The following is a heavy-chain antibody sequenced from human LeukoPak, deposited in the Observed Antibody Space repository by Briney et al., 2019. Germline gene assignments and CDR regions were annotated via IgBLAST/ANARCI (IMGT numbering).Heavy chain of an antibody. CDR3: ARGSPYYDDSSGHNFDY. D-gene: IGHD3-22*01. V-gene: IGHV3-11*04. CDR2: ISSSGSTI. Sequence: GGSLRLSCAASGFTFSDYYMSWIRQAPGKGLEWVSYISSSGSTIYYADSVKGRFTISRDNAKNSLYLQMNSLIADDTAVYYFARGSPYYDDSSGHNFDYWGQGTLVTVSS. CDR1: GFTFSDYY. J-gene: IGHJ4*02.